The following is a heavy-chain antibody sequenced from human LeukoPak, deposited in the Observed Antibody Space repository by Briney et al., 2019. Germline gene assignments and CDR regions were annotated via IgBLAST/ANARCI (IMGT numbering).Heavy chain of an antibody. CDR1: GYTLTSYA. D-gene: IGHD2-21*01. Sequence: ASVKVSCKASGYTLTSYAVHWVRQAPGQKLEWLGWINGGNGYTKYSQNFQGRVTITRDTSASTAYMELSSLRSEDTAVFYCVRDLIPEEGDYWGQGTLVTVSS. CDR2: INGGNGYT. J-gene: IGHJ4*02. CDR3: VRDLIPEEGDY. V-gene: IGHV1-3*01.